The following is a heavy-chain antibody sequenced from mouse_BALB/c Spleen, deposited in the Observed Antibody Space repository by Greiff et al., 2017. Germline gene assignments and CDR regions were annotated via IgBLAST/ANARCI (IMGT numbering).Heavy chain of an antibody. J-gene: IGHJ1*01. V-gene: IGHV2-6-7*01. D-gene: IGHD1-1*01. CDR3: AIYGSSLYWYIDV. Sequence: VQLQQSGPGLVAPSQSLSITCTVSGFSLTGYGVNWVRQPPGKGLEWLGMIWGDGSTDYNSALKSRLSISKDNTKSQVFLKMNSLQTDDTARYYCAIYGSSLYWYIDVWGAGTTVTVSS. CDR2: IWGDGST. CDR1: GFSLTGYG.